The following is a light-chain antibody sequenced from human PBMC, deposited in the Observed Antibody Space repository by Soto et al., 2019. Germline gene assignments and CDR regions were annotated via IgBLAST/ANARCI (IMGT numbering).Light chain of an antibody. CDR3: QSYDSSLSAHVV. CDR1: SSNIGAGYD. CDR2: GNS. Sequence: QSVLTQPPSVSGAPGQRVTISCTGSSSNIGAGYDVHWYQQLPGTAPKLLIYGNSNRPSRVPDRFSGSKSGTSAFLAITGLQAEDEADYYCQSYDSSLSAHVVFGGGTKLTVL. J-gene: IGLJ2*01. V-gene: IGLV1-40*01.